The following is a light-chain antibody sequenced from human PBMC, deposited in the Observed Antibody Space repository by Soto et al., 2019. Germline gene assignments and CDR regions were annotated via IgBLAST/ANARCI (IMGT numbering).Light chain of an antibody. V-gene: IGLV2-14*03. Sequence: QSALTQPASVSGSPGQSITISCTGTSSDVGGYNYVSWYQQHPGKAPKLMIYDVTNRPLGVSNRFSGSKSGNTASLTISGLQAEEEADYYCNSYTSSTPLVFGGGTKLTVL. CDR2: DVT. CDR3: NSYTSSTPLV. CDR1: SSDVGGYNY. J-gene: IGLJ2*01.